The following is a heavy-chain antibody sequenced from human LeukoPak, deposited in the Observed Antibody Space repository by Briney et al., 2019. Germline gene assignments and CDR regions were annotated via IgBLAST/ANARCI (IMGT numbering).Heavy chain of an antibody. CDR2: IHYSGST. V-gene: IGHV4-59*01. D-gene: IGHD3-22*01. Sequence: SETLSLTCTVSGGSISSNYLSWIRQSPGKGLEWIGYIHYSGSTSYNPSLKSRVTISVDTSKNQFSLKLSSVTAADTAEYYCARVKGSGYYYVFDYWGQGTLVTVSS. CDR1: GGSISSNY. J-gene: IGHJ4*02. CDR3: ARVKGSGYYYVFDY.